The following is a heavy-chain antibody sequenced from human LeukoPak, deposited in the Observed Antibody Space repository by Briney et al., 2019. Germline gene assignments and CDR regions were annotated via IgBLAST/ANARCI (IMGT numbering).Heavy chain of an antibody. J-gene: IGHJ4*02. CDR3: AELTLS. D-gene: IGHD3-9*01. Sequence: SGTLSLTCTVSGGSISSGGYYWSWIRQHPGKGLEWIGYIFYNGNTYYNPSLKGRLTISGDTSKDQFSLKLSSVTAADTAVYYCAELTLSWGQGDLVTVSS. V-gene: IGHV4-31*03. CDR2: IFYNGNT. CDR1: GGSISSGGYY.